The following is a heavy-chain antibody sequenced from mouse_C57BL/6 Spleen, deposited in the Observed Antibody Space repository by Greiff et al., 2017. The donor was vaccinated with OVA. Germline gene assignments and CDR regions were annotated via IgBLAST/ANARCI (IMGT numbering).Heavy chain of an antibody. D-gene: IGHD1-1*01. CDR3: ARGGAVVEYFDV. CDR1: GYAFSSSW. J-gene: IGHJ1*03. CDR2: IYPGDGDT. Sequence: QVQLKESGPELVKPGASVKISCKASGYAFSSSWMNWVKQRPGKGLEWIGRIYPGDGDTNYNGKFKGKATLTADKSSSTAYMQLSSLTSEDSAVYFCARGGAVVEYFDVWGTGTTVTVSS. V-gene: IGHV1-82*01.